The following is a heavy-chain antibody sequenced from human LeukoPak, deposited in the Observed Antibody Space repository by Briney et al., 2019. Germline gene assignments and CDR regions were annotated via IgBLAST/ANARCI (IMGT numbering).Heavy chain of an antibody. V-gene: IGHV3-30*19. CDR1: GFTFSSYG. D-gene: IGHD6-13*01. CDR2: ISYDGSNK. CDR3: VAAAEGFDY. J-gene: IGHJ4*02. Sequence: GGSLRLSCAASGFTFSSYGMHWVRQAPGKGLEWVAVISYDGSNKYYADSVKGRFTISRDNSKNTLYLQMNSLRAEDTAVYYCVAAAEGFDYWGQGTLVTVSS.